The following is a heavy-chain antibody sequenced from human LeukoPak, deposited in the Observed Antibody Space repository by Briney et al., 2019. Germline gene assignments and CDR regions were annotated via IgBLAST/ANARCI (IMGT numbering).Heavy chain of an antibody. CDR3: ARVIVVVPAAMRRENWFDP. CDR1: GYTFTSYG. D-gene: IGHD2-2*01. V-gene: IGHV1-18*01. Sequence: GASVKVSCKASGYTFTSYGISWVRQAPGQGLVWMGWISAYNGNTNYSQKLQGRVTMTTDTSTSTAYMELRSLRSDDTAVYYCARVIVVVPAAMRRENWFDPWGQGTLVTVSS. J-gene: IGHJ5*02. CDR2: ISAYNGNT.